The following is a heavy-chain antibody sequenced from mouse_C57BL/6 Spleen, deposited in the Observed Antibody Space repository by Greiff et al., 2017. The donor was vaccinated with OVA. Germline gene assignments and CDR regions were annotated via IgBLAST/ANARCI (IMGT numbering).Heavy chain of an antibody. V-gene: IGHV1-58*01. CDR3: ASTTVVANYAMDY. J-gene: IGHJ4*01. D-gene: IGHD1-1*01. CDR1: GYTFTSYG. CDR2: IYIGNGYT. Sequence: EVQLVESGAELVRPGSSVKMSCKTSGYTFTSYGINWVKQRPGQGLEWIGYIYIGNGYTEYNEKFKGKATLTSDTSSSTAYMQLSSLTSEDSAIYFCASTTVVANYAMDYWGQGTSVTVSS.